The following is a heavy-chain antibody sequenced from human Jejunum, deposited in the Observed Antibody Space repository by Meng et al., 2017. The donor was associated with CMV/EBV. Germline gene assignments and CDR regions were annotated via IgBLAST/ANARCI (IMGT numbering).Heavy chain of an antibody. CDR3: AKLHKVGYCGSTDCYPDY. D-gene: IGHD2-2*03. CDR2: ISDDSNSA. Sequence: FSTYAMSWVRQAPGKGLEWVSLISDDSNSAYYTDSVEGRFTISRDNSRNTLYLQMNSLRSEDTAVYYCAKLHKVGYCGSTDCYPDYWGQGTLVTVSS. J-gene: IGHJ4*02. V-gene: IGHV3-23*01. CDR1: FSTYA.